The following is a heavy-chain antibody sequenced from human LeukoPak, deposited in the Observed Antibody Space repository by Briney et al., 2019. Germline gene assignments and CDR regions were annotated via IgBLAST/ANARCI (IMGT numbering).Heavy chain of an antibody. CDR1: GFTFSSSE. D-gene: IGHD5-18*01. V-gene: IGHV3-48*03. CDR3: ARGLGGYSSNYMDV. Sequence: GGSLRLSCAAPGFTFSSSEMNWVRQAPGKGLEWISYISSSATTIHYADSVKGRVTISRDNAKNSLYLQMNSMRVEDTAVYYCARGLGGYSSNYMDVWGKGTTVTVSS. J-gene: IGHJ6*03. CDR2: ISSSATTI.